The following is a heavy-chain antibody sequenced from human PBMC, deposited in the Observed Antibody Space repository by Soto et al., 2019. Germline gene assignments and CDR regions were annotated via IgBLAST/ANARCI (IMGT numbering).Heavy chain of an antibody. CDR1: GGSFIGYY. CDR3: ARGKGGYGSGSYGSRWFDP. J-gene: IGHJ5*02. D-gene: IGHD3-10*01. CDR2: INHSGST. Sequence: SGTLSLTCAVYGGSFIGYYWSWIRQPPGEGLEWIGEINHSGSTNYNPSLKSRVTISVDTSKNQFSLKLSSVTAADTAVYYCARGKGGYGSGSYGSRWFDPWGQGTLVTVSS. V-gene: IGHV4-34*01.